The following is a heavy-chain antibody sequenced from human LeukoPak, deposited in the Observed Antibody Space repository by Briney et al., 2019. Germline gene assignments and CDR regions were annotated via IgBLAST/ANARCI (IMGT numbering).Heavy chain of an antibody. Sequence: PGGSLRLSCAASGFTFSSYGMYWARQAPGKGLEWVAVISYDGSNKYYADSVKGRFTISRDNSKNTLYLQMNSLRAEDTAVYYCAKAPTRRSTVTTFVDYWGQGTLVTVSS. D-gene: IGHD4-17*01. V-gene: IGHV3-30*18. CDR3: AKAPTRRSTVTTFVDY. CDR1: GFTFSSYG. CDR2: ISYDGSNK. J-gene: IGHJ4*02.